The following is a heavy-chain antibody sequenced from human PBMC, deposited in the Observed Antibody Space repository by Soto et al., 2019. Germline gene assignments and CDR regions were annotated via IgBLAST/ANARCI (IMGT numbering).Heavy chain of an antibody. V-gene: IGHV3-30-3*01. J-gene: IGHJ4*02. D-gene: IGHD3-22*01. CDR3: ARDRLYYYDSSGYFPFDY. CDR1: GFTFSSYA. Sequence: GGSLRLSCAASGFTFSSYAMHWVRQAPGKGLEWVAVISYDGSNKYYADSVKGRFTISRDNSKNTLYLQMNSLRAEDTAVYYCARDRLYYYDSSGYFPFDYWGQGTLVTVSS. CDR2: ISYDGSNK.